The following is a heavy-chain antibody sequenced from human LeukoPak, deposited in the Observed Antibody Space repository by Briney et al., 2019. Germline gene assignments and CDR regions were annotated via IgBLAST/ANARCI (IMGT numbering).Heavy chain of an antibody. CDR3: ARSPLSVVVPAAMVLGY. J-gene: IGHJ4*02. Sequence: ASVKVSCKASGYTFTGYYMHWVRQAPGQGLEWMGRINPNSGGTNYAQKFQGRVTMTRDTSISTAYMELSRLRSDDTAVYYCARSPLSVVVPAAMVLGYWGQGTLVTVSS. D-gene: IGHD2-2*01. CDR2: INPNSGGT. CDR1: GYTFTGYY. V-gene: IGHV1-2*06.